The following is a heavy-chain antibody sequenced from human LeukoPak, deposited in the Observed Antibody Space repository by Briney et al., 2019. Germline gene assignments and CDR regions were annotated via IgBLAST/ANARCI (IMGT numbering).Heavy chain of an antibody. Sequence: GASVKVSCKAPGGTFSSYAISWVRQAPGQGLEWMGRIIPIFGTANYAQKFQGRVTITTDESTSTDYMELSSLRSEDTAVYYCASHADYYFWSGYYSYNWFDPWGQGTLVTVSS. J-gene: IGHJ5*02. CDR1: GGTFSSYA. D-gene: IGHD3-3*01. CDR3: ASHADYYFWSGYYSYNWFDP. V-gene: IGHV1-69*05. CDR2: IIPIFGTA.